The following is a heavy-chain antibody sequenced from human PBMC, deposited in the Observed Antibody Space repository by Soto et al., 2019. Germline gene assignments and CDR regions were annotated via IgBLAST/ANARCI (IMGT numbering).Heavy chain of an antibody. CDR2: MNPNSGNT. D-gene: IGHD6-6*01. Sequence: QVQLVQSGAEVTKPGASVKVSCKASGYTFTSYDINWVRQATGQGLEWMGWMNPNSGNTGYAQKFQGRGTMTRHTSISTAYMELSSLRSEDTAVYYCARVQPHQRRIEARYYYCYMDVWGKGTTLTVSS. CDR3: ARVQPHQRRIEARYYYCYMDV. V-gene: IGHV1-8*01. CDR1: GYTFTSYD. J-gene: IGHJ6*03.